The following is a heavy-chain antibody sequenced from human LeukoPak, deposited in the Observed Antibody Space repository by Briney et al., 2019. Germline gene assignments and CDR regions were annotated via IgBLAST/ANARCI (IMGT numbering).Heavy chain of an antibody. D-gene: IGHD6-13*01. CDR2: INAGTGNT. J-gene: IGHJ4*02. CDR3: ARDSRIATGDLDY. CDR1: GYTFTSYA. Sequence: ASVKVSCKASGYTFTSYAMHWVRQAPGQRLEWMGWINAGTGNTKYSQKFQGTVTITRDTSATTAYMKLSSLTSEDTAVYYCARDSRIATGDLDYWGQGTLVTVSS. V-gene: IGHV1-3*01.